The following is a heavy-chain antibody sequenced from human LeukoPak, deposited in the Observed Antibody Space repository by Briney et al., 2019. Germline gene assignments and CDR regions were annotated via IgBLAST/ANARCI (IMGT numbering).Heavy chain of an antibody. V-gene: IGHV1-46*01. CDR3: AKDMRDSSGWYYFDY. J-gene: IGHJ4*02. D-gene: IGHD6-19*01. Sequence: ASVKVSCKASGYTFTSYYMHWVRQAPGQGLEWMGIINPSGGSTSYAQKFQGRVTMTRDTSTSTVYMELSSLRSEDTAVYYCAKDMRDSSGWYYFDYWGQGTLVTVSS. CDR1: GYTFTSYY. CDR2: INPSGGST.